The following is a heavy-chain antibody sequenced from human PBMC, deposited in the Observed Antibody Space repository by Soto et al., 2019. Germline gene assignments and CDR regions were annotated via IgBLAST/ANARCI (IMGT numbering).Heavy chain of an antibody. V-gene: IGHV1-69*12. Sequence: QVQLVQSGAEVKMPGSSVKVSCKASGGTFNKFAFSWVRQAPGQGLEWMGALIPLFDTANYAQKFQGRVTITADESTTSACMDLSSLGSEDTYVFYCAREPIIDGRLSGEDSWGEGTVVVVSS. J-gene: IGHJ4*02. CDR3: AREPIIDGRLSGEDS. D-gene: IGHD1-26*01. CDR2: LIPLFDTA. CDR1: GGTFNKFA.